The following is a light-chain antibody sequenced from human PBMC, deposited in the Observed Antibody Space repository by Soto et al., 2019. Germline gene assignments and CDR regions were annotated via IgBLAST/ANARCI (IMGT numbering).Light chain of an antibody. CDR1: SRDVGGYNY. CDR3: SSYISRTFVV. V-gene: IGLV2-14*01. CDR2: DVT. J-gene: IGLJ2*01. Sequence: QSALTQPASVSGSPGQSITISCTGTSRDVGGYNYVSWYQRHPGKAPKLIIYDVTNRPSGVSDRFSGFKSGNTASLTISGLRAEDEGDYYCSSYISRTFVVFGGGTMLTVL.